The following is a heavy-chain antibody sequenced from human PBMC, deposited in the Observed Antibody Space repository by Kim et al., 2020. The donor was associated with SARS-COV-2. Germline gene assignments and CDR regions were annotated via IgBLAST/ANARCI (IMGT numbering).Heavy chain of an antibody. CDR2: IIPIFGTA. Sequence: SVKVSCKASGGTFSSYAISWVRQAPGQGLEWMGGIIPIFGTANYAQKFQGRVTITADESTSTAYMELSSLRSEDTAVYYCARDDYYDSSGYLPFDYWGQGTLVTVSS. CDR3: ARDDYYDSSGYLPFDY. V-gene: IGHV1-69*13. J-gene: IGHJ4*02. D-gene: IGHD3-22*01. CDR1: GGTFSSYA.